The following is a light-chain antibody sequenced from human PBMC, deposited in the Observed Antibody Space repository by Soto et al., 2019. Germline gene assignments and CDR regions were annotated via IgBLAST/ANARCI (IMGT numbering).Light chain of an antibody. J-gene: IGKJ1*01. CDR1: QSVSSY. CDR2: GVT. CDR3: QQYNNWPWT. V-gene: IGKV3-15*01. Sequence: HLPGTLCARPGESASLSYRPSQSVSSYYLAWYQQKPGQAPRLLIHGVTTRATGVPARFSGSGSGTEFTLTISSLESEDFVGYYCQQYNNWPWTFGQGTKVDIK.